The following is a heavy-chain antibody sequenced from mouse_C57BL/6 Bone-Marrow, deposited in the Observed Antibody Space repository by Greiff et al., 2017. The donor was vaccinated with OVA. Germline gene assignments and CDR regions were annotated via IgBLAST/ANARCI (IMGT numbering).Heavy chain of an antibody. Sequence: EVQGVESGGGLVKPGGSLKLSCAASGFTFSSYAMSWVRQTPEKRLEWVATISDGGSYTYYPDNVKGRFTISRDNAKNNLYLQMSHLKSEDTAMYYCARDGTTVVANWYFDVWGTGTTVTVSS. CDR1: GFTFSSYA. D-gene: IGHD1-1*01. V-gene: IGHV5-4*01. CDR2: ISDGGSYT. J-gene: IGHJ1*03. CDR3: ARDGTTVVANWYFDV.